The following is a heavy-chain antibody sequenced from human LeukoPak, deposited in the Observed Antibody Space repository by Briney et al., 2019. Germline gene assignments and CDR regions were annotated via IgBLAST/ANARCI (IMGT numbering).Heavy chain of an antibody. V-gene: IGHV3-48*03. CDR1: GFTFSSYE. Sequence: GGSLRLSCAASGFTFSSYEMNWVRQAPGKGLEWVSYISSSGSTIYYADSVKGRFTISRDNSKNTLYLQLNSLRAEDTAVYYCVKDQREAYGSGWSRDFDYWGQGTLVTVSS. CDR3: VKDQREAYGSGWSRDFDY. CDR2: ISSSGSTI. J-gene: IGHJ4*02. D-gene: IGHD6-19*01.